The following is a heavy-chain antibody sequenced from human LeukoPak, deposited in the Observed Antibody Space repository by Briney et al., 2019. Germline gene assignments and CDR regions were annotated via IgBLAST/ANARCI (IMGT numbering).Heavy chain of an antibody. D-gene: IGHD3-22*01. J-gene: IGHJ3*02. CDR2: ISAYNGNT. CDR3: ARGDEVVITQYDAFDI. CDR1: GYTFTSYG. V-gene: IGHV1-18*01. Sequence: ASVKVSCKASGYTFTSYGISWVRQAPGQGLEWMGWISAYNGNTNYAQKLQGRVTMTTDTSTSTAYMELRSLRSDDTAVYYCARGDEVVITQYDAFDIWGQGTMVTVSS.